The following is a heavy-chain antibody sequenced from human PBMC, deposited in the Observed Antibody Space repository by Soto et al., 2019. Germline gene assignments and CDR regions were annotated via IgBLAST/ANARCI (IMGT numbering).Heavy chain of an antibody. V-gene: IGHV3-23*01. CDR3: ARSEMTYNWND. Sequence: EVQLLESGGDLVQPGGSLRLACAASGFTFRGDAMSWVRQAPGKGLEWVSSISDSGEITHYAESVKGRFTISRDNSKNTLYLQMESLRAEDTALYYCARSEMTYNWNDWGQGTLVTVSS. D-gene: IGHD1-1*01. J-gene: IGHJ4*02. CDR1: GFTFRGDA. CDR2: ISDSGEIT.